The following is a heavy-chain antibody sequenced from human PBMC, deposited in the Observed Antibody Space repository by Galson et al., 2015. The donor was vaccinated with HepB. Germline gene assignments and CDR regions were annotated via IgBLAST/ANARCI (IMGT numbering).Heavy chain of an antibody. J-gene: IGHJ3*02. CDR1: GFTVSSNY. CDR3: ARDVVWGGDAFDI. D-gene: IGHD3-16*01. Sequence: SLRLSCAASGFTVSSNYMSWVRQAPGKGLEWVSVIYSGGSTYYADSVKGRFTISGHNSKNTLYLQMNSLRAEDTAVYYCARDVVWGGDAFDIWGQGTMVTVSS. V-gene: IGHV3-53*04. CDR2: IYSGGST.